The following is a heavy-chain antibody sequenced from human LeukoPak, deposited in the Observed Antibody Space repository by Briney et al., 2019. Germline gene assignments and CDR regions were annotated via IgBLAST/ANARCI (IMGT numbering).Heavy chain of an antibody. CDR1: GFTFSRHW. CDR2: IWYDGSNK. V-gene: IGHV3-33*07. D-gene: IGHD4-17*01. CDR3: ARDLRGLPDAC. Sequence: GGSLRLSCAASGFTFSRHWMTWVRQAPGKGLEWVAVIWYDGSNKCYADSVKGRYTISRDNSKNTLYLQMNSLRAGDTAVYYCARDLRGLPDACWGQGTLVTVSS. J-gene: IGHJ4*02.